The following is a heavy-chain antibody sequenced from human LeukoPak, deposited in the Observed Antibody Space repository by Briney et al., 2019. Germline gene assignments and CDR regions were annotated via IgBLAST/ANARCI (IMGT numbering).Heavy chain of an antibody. J-gene: IGHJ3*02. CDR1: GFTFSSYS. CDR2: ISGSGGST. Sequence: KPGGSLRLSCAASGFTFSSYSMNWVRQAPGKGQEWVSAISGSGGSTYYADSVKRRFTISRDNSKNTLYLQMNSLRAEDTAVYYCANPFDDYGDYEGPDAFDIWGQGTMVTVSS. CDR3: ANPFDDYGDYEGPDAFDI. V-gene: IGHV3-23*01. D-gene: IGHD4-17*01.